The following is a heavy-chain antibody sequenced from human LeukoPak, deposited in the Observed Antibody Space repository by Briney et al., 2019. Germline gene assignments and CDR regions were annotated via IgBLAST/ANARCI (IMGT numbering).Heavy chain of an antibody. Sequence: GASVKVSCKASGYTFTSYGISWVRQAPGQGLEWMGWISAYNGNTNYAQKLQGRVTMTTDTSTSTVYMELSSLRSEDTAVYYCARAEGYFDYWGQGTLVTVSS. CDR3: ARAEGYFDY. CDR1: GYTFTSYG. J-gene: IGHJ4*02. D-gene: IGHD1-14*01. V-gene: IGHV1-18*01. CDR2: ISAYNGNT.